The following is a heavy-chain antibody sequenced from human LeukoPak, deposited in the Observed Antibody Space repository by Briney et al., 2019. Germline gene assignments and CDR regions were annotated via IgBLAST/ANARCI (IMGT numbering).Heavy chain of an antibody. J-gene: IGHJ4*02. CDR1: GLTFSIHW. CDR3: VGGDY. CDR2: INQDGSDK. V-gene: IGHV3-7*01. Sequence: GGSLRLSCAASGLTFSIHWMNWVRQAPGKGLECVANINQDGSDKYYVDSVKGRFTISRDNTKNSLYLQMNSLRAEDTAVYYCVGGDYWGQGTLITVSS.